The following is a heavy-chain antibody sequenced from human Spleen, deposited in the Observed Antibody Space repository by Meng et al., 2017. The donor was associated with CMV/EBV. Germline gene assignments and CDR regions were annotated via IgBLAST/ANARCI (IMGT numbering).Heavy chain of an antibody. CDR2: ITSSSNTI. CDR1: GFTFSDHT. J-gene: IGHJ6*02. Sequence: GESLKISCAASGFTFSDHTMNWVRQAPGKGLEWVSYITSSSNTIYYADSVKGRFTISRDNAKNSLYLQMNSLRGEDTAMYYCARLWDHDTLTDYPNYYYYYPMDVWGQGTTVTVSS. CDR3: ARLWDHDTLTDYPNYYYYYPMDV. D-gene: IGHD3-9*01. V-gene: IGHV3-48*04.